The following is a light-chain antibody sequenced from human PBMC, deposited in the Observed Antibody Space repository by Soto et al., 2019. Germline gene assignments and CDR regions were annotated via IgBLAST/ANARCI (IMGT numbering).Light chain of an antibody. CDR1: ASSIGTNT. Sequence: QSVLTQPPSASGTPGQRVTISCSGSASSIGTNTVNWYRQLPGTAPKLLIYGDNQRPSGVPDRFSGSKSGTSASLAISGFQSEDEAEYYCAAWDGSLNNVLFGGGTKVTVL. J-gene: IGLJ2*01. CDR3: AAWDGSLNNVL. V-gene: IGLV1-44*01. CDR2: GDN.